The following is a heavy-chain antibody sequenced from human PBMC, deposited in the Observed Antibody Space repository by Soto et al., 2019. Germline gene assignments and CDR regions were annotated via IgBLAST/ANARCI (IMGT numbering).Heavy chain of an antibody. CDR2: SIPIFGTA. D-gene: IGHD5-12*01. CDR3: ARGRGYSGDDHYYYFDKDV. CDR1: GGTFNNYP. V-gene: IGHV1-69*13. Sequence: VKVSCKASGGTFNNYPITWVRQAPGQGLEWMGGSIPIFGTANYAQKFQGRVTISVDESTSTAYMELSSLRSEDTAVYYCARGRGYSGDDHYYYFDKDVSGQGTTVTLS. J-gene: IGHJ6*02.